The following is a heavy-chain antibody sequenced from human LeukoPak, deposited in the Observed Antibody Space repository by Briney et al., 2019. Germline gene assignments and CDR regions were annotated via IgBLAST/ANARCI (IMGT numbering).Heavy chain of an antibody. V-gene: IGHV3-23*01. CDR3: AKKRGPSGGTYFDY. D-gene: IGHD6-25*01. Sequence: PGGSLRLSCAASGFTFSSYAMSWVHQAPGKGLEWVSAISGSGGSTYYADSVKGRFTISRDNSKNTLYLQMNSLRAEDTAVYYCAKKRGPSGGTYFDYWGQGTLVTVSS. CDR1: GFTFSSYA. J-gene: IGHJ4*02. CDR2: ISGSGGST.